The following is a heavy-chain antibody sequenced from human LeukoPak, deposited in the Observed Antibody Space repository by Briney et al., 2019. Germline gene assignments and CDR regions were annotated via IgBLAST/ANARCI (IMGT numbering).Heavy chain of an antibody. CDR3: AKDLRELRHLYYFDY. V-gene: IGHV3-23*01. J-gene: IGHJ4*02. Sequence: PGGSLRLSCEVSGFTFSSYVMSWVRQAPGKGLEWVSAISGSGGSTYYADSVKGRFTISRDNSKNTLYLQMNSLRAEDTAVYYCAKDLRELRHLYYFDYWGQGTLVTVSS. CDR2: ISGSGGST. CDR1: GFTFSSYV. D-gene: IGHD1-26*01.